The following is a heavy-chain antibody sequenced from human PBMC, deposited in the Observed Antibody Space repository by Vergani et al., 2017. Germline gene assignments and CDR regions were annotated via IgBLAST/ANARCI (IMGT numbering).Heavy chain of an antibody. CDR2: IYSGGST. CDR3: ARDLPGTTHY. V-gene: IGHV3-53*01. D-gene: IGHD1-7*01. J-gene: IGHJ4*02. CDR1: GGSFSGYY. Sequence: VQLQQWGAGLLKPSETLSLTCAVYGGSFSGYYWSWIRQPPGKGLEWVSVIYSGGSTSYADSVKGRFTISRDNSKNALYLQMNSLRAEDTAVYYCARDLPGTTHYWGQGTLVTVSS.